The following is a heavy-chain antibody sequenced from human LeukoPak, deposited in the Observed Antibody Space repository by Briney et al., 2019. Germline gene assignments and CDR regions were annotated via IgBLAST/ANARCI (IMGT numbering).Heavy chain of an antibody. Sequence: VASVKVSCKASGYTFIDYYMHWVRQAPGQGLEWMGIINPSGGSTTYAQKFQGRVTMTRDTSTTTVYMELSSLRSEDTAVYYCARVRFSSGWYIAFDIWGQGTMVTVSS. V-gene: IGHV1-46*01. CDR2: INPSGGST. J-gene: IGHJ3*02. D-gene: IGHD6-19*01. CDR3: ARVRFSSGWYIAFDI. CDR1: GYTFIDYY.